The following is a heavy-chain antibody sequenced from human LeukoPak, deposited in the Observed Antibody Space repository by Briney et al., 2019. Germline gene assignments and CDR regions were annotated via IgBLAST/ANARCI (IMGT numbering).Heavy chain of an antibody. CDR3: ARDLNWGFDY. Sequence: PGGSLRLSCAASGFPFSSFSMNWVRRAPGQGLQWVSYISSSGINKYYADSVKGRFTISRDNAKNSLYLQMNSLRDEDTAVYYCARDLNWGFDYWGQGTLVTVSS. D-gene: IGHD7-27*01. V-gene: IGHV3-48*02. J-gene: IGHJ4*02. CDR1: GFPFSSFS. CDR2: ISSSGINK.